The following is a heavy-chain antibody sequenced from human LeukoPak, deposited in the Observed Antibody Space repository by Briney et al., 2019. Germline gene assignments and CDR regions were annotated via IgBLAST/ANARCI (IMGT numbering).Heavy chain of an antibody. J-gene: IGHJ4*02. CDR2: ISGSGGST. V-gene: IGHV3-23*01. CDR1: GFTFSSYA. CDR3: AKGDGILWFGESNVDY. Sequence: GGSLRLSCAASGFTFSSYAMSWVRHAPGKGLEWVSAISGSGGSTYYADSVKGRFTISRDNSKNTLYLQMSSLRAEDTAVYYCAKGDGILWFGESNVDYWGQGTLVTVSS. D-gene: IGHD3-10*01.